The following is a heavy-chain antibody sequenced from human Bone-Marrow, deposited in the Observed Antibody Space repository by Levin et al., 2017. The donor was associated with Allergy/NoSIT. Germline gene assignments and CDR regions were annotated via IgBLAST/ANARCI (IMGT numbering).Heavy chain of an antibody. V-gene: IGHV3-48*01. CDR1: GFTFSSYS. D-gene: IGHD3-16*01. Sequence: GESLKISCAASGFTFSSYSMNWIRQAPGKGLEWISYITRSTGTMYADSVKGRFTISRDNAKNSLYLQMNSLRAEDTALYYCARDTSHAFDVWGQGTMVTV. CDR2: ITRSTGTM. J-gene: IGHJ3*01. CDR3: ARDTSHAFDV.